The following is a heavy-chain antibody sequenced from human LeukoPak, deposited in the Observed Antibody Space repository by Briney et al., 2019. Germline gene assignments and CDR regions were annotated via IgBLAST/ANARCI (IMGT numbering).Heavy chain of an antibody. Sequence: GGSLGLSCAASGFTFSSYVMSWVRQVPGKGLEWVSTITGSSGPTDYADSAKGRFTISRDNSKSTVFLQMNSLRVEDTALYYCARRQAYYFDSWGQGTLVTVSS. CDR2: ITGSSGPT. D-gene: IGHD1-1*01. J-gene: IGHJ4*02. CDR1: GFTFSSYV. V-gene: IGHV3-23*01. CDR3: ARRQAYYFDS.